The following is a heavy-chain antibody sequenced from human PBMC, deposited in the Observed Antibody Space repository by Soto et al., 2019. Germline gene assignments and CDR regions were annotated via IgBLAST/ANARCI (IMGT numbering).Heavy chain of an antibody. J-gene: IGHJ5*02. Sequence: QVQLQESGPGLVKPSETLSLTCTVSGGSISTYYWSWVRQPPGKGLEWIGYIHYSGSTYFNPSLKSLVTRSLAMSSNQLSLQLKSVTAADTAVYYCARESAGSHKNNWFDPWGQGTLVTVSS. CDR2: IHYSGST. V-gene: IGHV4-59*01. CDR1: GGSISTYY. D-gene: IGHD3-10*01. CDR3: ARESAGSHKNNWFDP.